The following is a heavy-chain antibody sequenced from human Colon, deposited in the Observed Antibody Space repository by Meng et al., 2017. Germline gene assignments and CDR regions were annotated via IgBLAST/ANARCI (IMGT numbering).Heavy chain of an antibody. Sequence: GESLKISCAASGFTFSSYAMHWVRQAPGKGLEWVAVISYDGSNKYYADSVKGRFTISRDNSKNTLYLQMNSLRAEDTAVYYCARDQIAVAGRDPYFDYWGQGTLVTVSS. J-gene: IGHJ4*02. CDR3: ARDQIAVAGRDPYFDY. D-gene: IGHD6-19*01. V-gene: IGHV3-30*01. CDR1: GFTFSSYA. CDR2: ISYDGSNK.